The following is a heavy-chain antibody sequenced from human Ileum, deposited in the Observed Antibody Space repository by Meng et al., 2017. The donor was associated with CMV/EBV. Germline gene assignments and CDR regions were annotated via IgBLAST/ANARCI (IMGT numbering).Heavy chain of an antibody. D-gene: IGHD1-26*01. Sequence: GGSLRLSCAVSGVTVSTNYMSWVRQAPGKGLEWVSVIYPDGTTYYADSVKGRFTISRDNFKNMLYLQMNSLRAEDTALYYCARDSTSPGRWGSWGQGTLFTVSS. V-gene: IGHV3-53*01. J-gene: IGHJ5*02. CDR1: GVTVSTNY. CDR3: ARDSTSPGRWGS. CDR2: IYPDGTT.